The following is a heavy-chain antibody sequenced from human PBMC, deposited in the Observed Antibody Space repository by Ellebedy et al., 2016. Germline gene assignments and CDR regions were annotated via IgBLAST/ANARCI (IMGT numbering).Heavy chain of an antibody. CDR2: INQSGYA. CDR3: ATGLGYGVLDY. Sequence: SETLSLTCAVYGGSVSGYYWTWIRQSPGKGLEWIGEINQSGYANYNPSLKGRITMSADTSKNQFSLKLTSMTAADTGVYYCATGLGYGVLDYWGQGTVVIVSS. J-gene: IGHJ4*02. D-gene: IGHD4-17*01. CDR1: GGSVSGYY. V-gene: IGHV4-34*01.